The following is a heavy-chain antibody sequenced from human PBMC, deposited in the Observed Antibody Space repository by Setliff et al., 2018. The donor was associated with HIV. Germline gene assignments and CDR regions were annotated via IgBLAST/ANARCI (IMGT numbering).Heavy chain of an antibody. Sequence: ASVKVSCKTSGYAFTDYSIHWVRQAPGQGLEWVGRINPDSRGTNYAQTFQGRVTMTRDTSVSTAYMELSRLKSDDTAVCYRARGVKGIAITGKYYFDYWGQGTLVTVSS. J-gene: IGHJ4*02. CDR3: ARGVKGIAITGKYYFDY. D-gene: IGHD1-20*01. CDR2: INPDSRGT. V-gene: IGHV1-2*06. CDR1: GYAFTDYS.